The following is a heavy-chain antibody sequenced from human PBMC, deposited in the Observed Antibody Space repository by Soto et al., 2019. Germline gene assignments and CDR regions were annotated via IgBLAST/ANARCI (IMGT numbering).Heavy chain of an antibody. Sequence: GGSLRLSCAASGFAFSSYEMNWVRQAPGKGLEWVSYISSSGSTIYYADSVKCRFTISRDNAKNSLYLQMNSLRAEDTAVYYCARGTSPTGDAFDIWGQGTMVTVSS. V-gene: IGHV3-48*03. J-gene: IGHJ3*02. CDR3: ARGTSPTGDAFDI. D-gene: IGHD1-1*01. CDR1: GFAFSSYE. CDR2: ISSSGSTI.